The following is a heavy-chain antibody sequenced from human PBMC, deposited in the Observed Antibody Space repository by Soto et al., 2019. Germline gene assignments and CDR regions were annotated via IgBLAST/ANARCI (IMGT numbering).Heavy chain of an antibody. CDR3: ARDARSIVPAARFYGMDV. V-gene: IGHV4-30-4*01. CDR2: IYLNWST. J-gene: IGHJ6*02. CDR1: GESSRSCDYY. Sequence: QVQLQESGPGLLKPSQTLSLTCTVSGESSRSCDYYWSWIRQPPGKGLEWIGYIYLNWSTNYNPSLKGRVTVSEDPYKNQFSLRPRSVTAADTAVQHCARDARSIVPAARFYGMDVWGQWTTVTVPS. D-gene: IGHD2-2*01.